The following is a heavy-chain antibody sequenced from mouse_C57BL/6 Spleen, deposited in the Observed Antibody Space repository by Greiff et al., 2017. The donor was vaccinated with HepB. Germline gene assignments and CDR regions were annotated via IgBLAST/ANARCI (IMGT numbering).Heavy chain of an antibody. CDR2: INYDGSST. D-gene: IGHD1-1*01. V-gene: IGHV5-16*01. CDR3: ARGAPYYYGSSAWFAY. CDR1: GFTFSDYY. J-gene: IGHJ3*01. Sequence: EVQRVESEGGLVQPGRSMKLSCTASGFTFSDYYMAWVRQVPEKGLEWVANINYDGSSTYYLASLKSRFIISRDNAKNILYLQMSSLKSEDTATYDCARGAPYYYGSSAWFAYWGQGTLVTVSA.